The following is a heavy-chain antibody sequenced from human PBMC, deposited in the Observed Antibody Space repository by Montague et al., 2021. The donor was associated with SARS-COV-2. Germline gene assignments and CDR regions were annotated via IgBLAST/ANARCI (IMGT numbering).Heavy chain of an antibody. CDR3: ARVGDGHDWCGFDV. J-gene: IGHJ5*02. CDR2: ISSSSSYSTN. D-gene: IGHD2-21*01. CDR1: GFIFSSYD. Sequence: SLRLSCAASGFIFSSYDMNWVRQAPGKGLEWISYISSSSSYSTNXYTDSVQGRFTISRDNAKNSLYLQMNSLRDEDTAIYYCARVGDGHDWCGFDVWGQGTLVTVSS. V-gene: IGHV3-48*03.